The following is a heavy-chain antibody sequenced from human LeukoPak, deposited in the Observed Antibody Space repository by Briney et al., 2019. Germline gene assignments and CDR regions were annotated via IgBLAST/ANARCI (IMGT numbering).Heavy chain of an antibody. Sequence: GGSLRLSCAASGFTFDDYAMHWVRQAPGKGLEWVSGISWNSGSIGYADSVKGRFTISRDNAKNSLYLQMNSLRAEDMALYYCTRRSGSITIFEWGQGTLVTVSS. CDR3: TRRSGSITIFE. V-gene: IGHV3-9*03. CDR2: ISWNSGSI. CDR1: GFTFDDYA. J-gene: IGHJ4*02. D-gene: IGHD3-3*01.